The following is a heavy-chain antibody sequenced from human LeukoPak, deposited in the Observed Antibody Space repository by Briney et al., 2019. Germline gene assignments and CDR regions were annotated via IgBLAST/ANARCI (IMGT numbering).Heavy chain of an antibody. D-gene: IGHD4-17*01. V-gene: IGHV4-39*01. J-gene: IGHJ4*02. CDR2: IYYSGST. CDR3: ARRNGDYGRYYFDY. Sequence: PSETLSLTCTVSGASITSYYWGWIRQPPGKGLEWIGSIYYSGSTYYNPSLKSRVTISVDTSKNQFSLKLSSVTAADTAVYYCARRNGDYGRYYFDYWGQGTLVTVSS. CDR1: GASITSYY.